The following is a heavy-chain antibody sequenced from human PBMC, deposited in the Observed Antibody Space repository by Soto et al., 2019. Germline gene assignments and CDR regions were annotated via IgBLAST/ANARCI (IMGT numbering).Heavy chain of an antibody. D-gene: IGHD2-2*01. CDR1: GGTFSSYT. J-gene: IGHJ5*02. CDR2: IIPILGIA. V-gene: IGHV1-69*04. CDR3: ARDTVNCISTSCYAWFDP. Sequence: ASVQVSCKASGGTFSSYTIIWVRQAPGQGLEWMGRIIPILGIANYAQKFQGRVTITADKSTSTAYMELSSLRSEDTAVYYCARDTVNCISTSCYAWFDPWGQGTLVTVSS.